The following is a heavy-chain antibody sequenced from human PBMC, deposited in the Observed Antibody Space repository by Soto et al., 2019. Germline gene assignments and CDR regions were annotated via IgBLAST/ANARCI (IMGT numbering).Heavy chain of an antibody. Sequence: QVHLVESGGGVVQPGRSLRLSCAASGITFNTYAIHWVRQAPGKGLEWVALISYDGSEKKYADSVKGRFTISRDNSKNTLYLQMNSLRVEDTAVYYCARDKGGLGSGSDWGYWGQGTLVIVSS. CDR3: ARDKGGLGSGSDWGY. D-gene: IGHD5-12*01. CDR2: ISYDGSEK. CDR1: GITFNTYA. J-gene: IGHJ4*02. V-gene: IGHV3-30-3*01.